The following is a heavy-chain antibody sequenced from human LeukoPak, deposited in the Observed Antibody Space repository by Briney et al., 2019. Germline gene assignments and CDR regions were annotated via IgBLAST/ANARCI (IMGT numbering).Heavy chain of an antibody. J-gene: IGHJ4*02. D-gene: IGHD6-19*01. CDR2: INPSGGST. CDR3: ARVGWSSSGWLKFFDY. Sequence: GASVSVSCKPSGYTFTSYYMHWVRQAPGQGLEWMGLINPSGGSTSYAQKFQGRVTMTRDTSTSTVYMELSSLRSEDTAVYYCARVGWSSSGWLKFFDYWGQGTLVTVSS. V-gene: IGHV1-46*01. CDR1: GYTFTSYY.